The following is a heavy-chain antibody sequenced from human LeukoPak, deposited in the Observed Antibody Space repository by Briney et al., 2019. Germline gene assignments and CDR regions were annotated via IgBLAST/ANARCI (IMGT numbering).Heavy chain of an antibody. J-gene: IGHJ5*02. CDR2: LNHSGYT. CDR1: GGSFSGYY. Sequence: SETLSLTCAVYGGSFSGYYWSWIRQPPGKGLEWIGELNHSGYTNYNPSLKSRVTISVDTSKNQFSLKLSSVIAADTAVYYCAIRGSSGGFDPWGQGNLVTVSS. CDR3: AIRGSSGGFDP. D-gene: IGHD3-16*01. V-gene: IGHV4-34*01.